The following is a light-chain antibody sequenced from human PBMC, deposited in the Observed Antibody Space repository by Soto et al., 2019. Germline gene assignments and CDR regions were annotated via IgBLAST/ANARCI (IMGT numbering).Light chain of an antibody. CDR3: QQYDSYSSGP. CDR1: QTINSW. V-gene: IGKV1-5*01. J-gene: IGKJ1*01. Sequence: DIQMTQSPSTLSASVGDRVTITCRASQTINSWLAWYQQKLGKAPKFLIFDASSLKTGVPSQFSGSGSGTEFTLTISNLQPDDFASYYCQQYDSYSSGPFGQGAKVDIK. CDR2: DAS.